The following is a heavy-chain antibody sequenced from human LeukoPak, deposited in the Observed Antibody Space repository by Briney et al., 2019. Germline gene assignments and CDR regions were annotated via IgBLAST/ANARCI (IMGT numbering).Heavy chain of an antibody. CDR3: ARGYYYRT. CDR1: GGSVGSDNSY. CDR2: IYADGSS. J-gene: IGHJ4*02. V-gene: IGHV4-61*02. Sequence: SQTLSLTCTVSGGSVGSDNSYWNWIRQPAGRGLEWIGRIYADGSSTYNPSLKSRVTILVDTSKNQFSLRLSSMTAADTAVYYCARGYYYRTWGLGTLVTVSS. D-gene: IGHD3-10*01.